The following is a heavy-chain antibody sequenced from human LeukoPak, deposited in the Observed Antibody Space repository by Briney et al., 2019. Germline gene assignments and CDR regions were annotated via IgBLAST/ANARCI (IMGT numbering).Heavy chain of an antibody. Sequence: ASVKVSCKASGYIFTGFGIDWVRQAPGQGLEWMGWINPYNGNTLYAQRLQGRVTLTTDTSTSVAYMELRSLKSDDTAVYYCASVGYDSSGRYHAHYFDYWGQGTLVTVSS. CDR2: INPYNGNT. CDR1: GYIFTGFG. J-gene: IGHJ4*02. D-gene: IGHD3-22*01. V-gene: IGHV1-18*01. CDR3: ASVGYDSSGRYHAHYFDY.